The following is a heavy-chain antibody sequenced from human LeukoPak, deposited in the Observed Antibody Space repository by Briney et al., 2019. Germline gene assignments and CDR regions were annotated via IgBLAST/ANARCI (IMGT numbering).Heavy chain of an antibody. D-gene: IGHD6-13*01. J-gene: IGHJ4*02. Sequence: SETLSLTCTVSGGSISSSSYYWGWIRQPPGKGLEWIGSTYYSGSTYYNPSLKSRVTISVDTSKNQFSLKLSSVTAADTAVYYCARHHSSSWYFGINYFDYWGQGTLVTVSS. CDR3: ARHHSSSWYFGINYFDY. CDR1: GGSISSSSYY. CDR2: TYYSGST. V-gene: IGHV4-39*01.